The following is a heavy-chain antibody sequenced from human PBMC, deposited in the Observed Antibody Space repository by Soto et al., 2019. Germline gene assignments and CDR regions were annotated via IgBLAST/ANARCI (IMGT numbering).Heavy chain of an antibody. Sequence: VQLQESGPGLVKPSETLSLTCIVTGDSISSHFWTWIRQSPGKGLEWIGYISDSGNTNYNPSLKIRVTIALDVSKNQLPLNLRSVTAADTAVYYCVRVLSGYSYGPFDSWGQGSLVTVSS. CDR2: ISDSGNT. J-gene: IGHJ4*02. CDR1: GDSISSHF. D-gene: IGHD5-12*01. V-gene: IGHV4-59*08. CDR3: VRVLSGYSYGPFDS.